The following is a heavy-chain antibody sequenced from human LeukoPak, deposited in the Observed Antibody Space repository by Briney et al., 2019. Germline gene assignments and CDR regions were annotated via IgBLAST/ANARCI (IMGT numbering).Heavy chain of an antibody. CDR2: INHSGST. V-gene: IGHV4-34*01. D-gene: IGHD4-23*01. CDR1: GGSFSGYY. Sequence: PSETLSLTCAVYGGSFSGYYWSWIRQPPGKGLEWIGEINHSGSTNYNPPLKSRVTISVDTSKNQFSLKLSSVTAADTAVYYCGVVTGKNGAFDIWGQGTMVTVSS. CDR3: GVVTGKNGAFDI. J-gene: IGHJ3*02.